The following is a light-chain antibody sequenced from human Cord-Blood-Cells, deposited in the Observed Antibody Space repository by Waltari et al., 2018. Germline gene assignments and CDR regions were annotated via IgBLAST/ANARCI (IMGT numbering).Light chain of an antibody. CDR3: AAWDDSLSAWV. CDR1: SSNIGSNY. V-gene: IGLV1-47*01. CDR2: RNN. Sequence: QSVLTQPPSASGTPGQRVTISCSGSSSNIGSNYVYWYQQLPGTAPKLLIYRNNQRPSGGPDRFSGSTSGPSASLAISGLRSEDEADYYCAAWDDSLSAWVFGGGTKLTVL. J-gene: IGLJ3*02.